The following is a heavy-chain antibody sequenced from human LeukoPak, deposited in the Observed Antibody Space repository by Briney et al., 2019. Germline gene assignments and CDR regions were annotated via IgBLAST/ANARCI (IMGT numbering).Heavy chain of an antibody. CDR2: TYYRSKWYN. D-gene: IGHD6-13*01. Sequence: SPTLSLTFAISGDSVSSNSAAWNWLRQSPSRGLEWLGRTYYRSKWYNDYAVSVKSRITINPDTSKNQFSLQLNSVTPEDTAVYYCARGEGIAAAALLNYWGQGTLVTVSS. J-gene: IGHJ4*02. CDR1: GDSVSSNSAA. V-gene: IGHV6-1*01. CDR3: ARGEGIAAAALLNY.